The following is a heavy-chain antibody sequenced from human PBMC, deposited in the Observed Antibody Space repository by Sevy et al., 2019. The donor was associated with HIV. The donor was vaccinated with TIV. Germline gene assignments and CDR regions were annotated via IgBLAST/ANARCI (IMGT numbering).Heavy chain of an antibody. D-gene: IGHD3-3*01. CDR3: ARGKHVSDYYGSFDY. CDR1: GLSVSDNF. CDR2: IYIGHDT. V-gene: IGHV3-53*01. Sequence: GGSLRLSCAASGLSVSDNFMSWVRQAPGKGLEWVSVIYIGHDTYYANSVKGRFTISRENADNTLYLQMNSLRVEDTAVYYCARGKHVSDYYGSFDYWGQGTLVTVSS. J-gene: IGHJ4*02.